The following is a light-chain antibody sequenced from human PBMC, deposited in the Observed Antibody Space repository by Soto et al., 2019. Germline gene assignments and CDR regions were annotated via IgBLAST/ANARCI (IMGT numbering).Light chain of an antibody. CDR2: GNS. J-gene: IGLJ1*01. CDR1: SSNIGAGYD. CDR3: QSYDSSLSGHYV. Sequence: SLLPQPPSVSVAPGQMVTISCTGSSSNIGAGYDVHWYQQLPGTAPKLLIYGNSNRPSGVPDRFSGSKSGTSASLAITGLQAEDEADYYCQSYDSSLSGHYVFGTGTKVTVL. V-gene: IGLV1-40*01.